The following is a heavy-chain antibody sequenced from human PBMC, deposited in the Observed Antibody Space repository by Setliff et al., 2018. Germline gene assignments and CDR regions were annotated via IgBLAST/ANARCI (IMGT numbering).Heavy chain of an antibody. CDR1: GFTFSTYW. Sequence: PGESLKISCAASGFTFSTYWMSWVRQVPGKGLEWVANLKEDGSVKYYVDSVKGRFTISRDNAKKSLYLQMNRLRAEDTAVYYCARDPGWKQFDYWGKGTLVTVSS. V-gene: IGHV3-7*03. CDR2: LKEDGSVK. J-gene: IGHJ4*02. CDR3: ARDPGWKQFDY. D-gene: IGHD6-19*01.